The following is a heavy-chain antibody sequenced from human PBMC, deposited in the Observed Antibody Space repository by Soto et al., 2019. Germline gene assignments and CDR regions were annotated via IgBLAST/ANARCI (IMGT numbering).Heavy chain of an antibody. CDR2: ISASGAYK. CDR3: AGERSALPGARDAMDV. CDR1: GFNFNTYS. V-gene: IGHV3-21*02. J-gene: IGHJ6*02. Sequence: EVRLVESGGGLVKPGGSLRVSCAASGFNFNTYSMNWVRQAPGKGLQWVSFISASGAYKYYADSVRGRFTISRDNAKKSVFLEMNSLTADETAIYYCAGERSALPGARDAMDVWGQGTTVTVSS. D-gene: IGHD1-26*01.